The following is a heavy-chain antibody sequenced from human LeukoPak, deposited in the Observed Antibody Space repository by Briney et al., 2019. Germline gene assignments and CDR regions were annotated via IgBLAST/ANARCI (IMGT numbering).Heavy chain of an antibody. J-gene: IGHJ4*02. D-gene: IGHD3-22*01. CDR2: ISGSRGAT. CDR1: GFSFSSYA. CDR3: AKSYDSSVFYLPY. Sequence: GGSLRLSCAASGFSFSSYAMSWVRQAPGKGLEWVSAISGSRGATYYADSVRGRFTISRDNSKNTLYLQMNSLRAEDTALYYCAKSYDSSVFYLPYWGQGTLVTVSS. V-gene: IGHV3-23*01.